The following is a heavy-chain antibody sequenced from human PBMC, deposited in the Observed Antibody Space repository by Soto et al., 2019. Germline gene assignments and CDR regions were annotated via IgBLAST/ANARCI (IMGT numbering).Heavy chain of an antibody. J-gene: IGHJ6*02. CDR2: ISYDGSNK. V-gene: IGHV3-30-3*01. CDR1: GFTFSSYA. CDR3: ARGKDWLPRSYYYYYYGMDV. Sequence: GGSLRLSCAASGFTFSSYAMHWVRQAPGKGLEWVAVISYDGSNKYYADSVKGRFTISRDNSKNTLYLQMNSLRAEDTAVYYCARGKDWLPRSYYYYYYGMDVWGQGTTVTVSS. D-gene: IGHD6-19*01.